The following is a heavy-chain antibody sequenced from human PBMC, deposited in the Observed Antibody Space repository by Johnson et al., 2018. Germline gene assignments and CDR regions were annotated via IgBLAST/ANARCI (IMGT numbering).Heavy chain of an antibody. V-gene: IGHV3-73*01. CDR3: AGSGATSYYYYYLDV. CDR2: IRSKANSYAT. J-gene: IGHJ6*03. D-gene: IGHD7-27*01. Sequence: VQLVQSGGGLVQPGGSLKLSCAASGFTFSGSAMHWVRQASGKGLEWVGRIRSKANSYATAYAASVKGRFTISRHDSKNTAYLQRNSLKTEDRAVYYCAGSGATSYYYYYLDVWGEGTTVTVSS. CDR1: GFTFSGSA.